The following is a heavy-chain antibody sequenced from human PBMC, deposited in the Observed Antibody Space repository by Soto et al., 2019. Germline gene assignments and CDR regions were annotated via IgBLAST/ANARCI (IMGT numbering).Heavy chain of an antibody. CDR3: ARVRGYCISNSCYPDWFDP. V-gene: IGHV4-59*01. CDR2: IYYSGST. D-gene: IGHD2-2*01. Sequence: PSETLSLTCTVSGGSISSYYWSWIRQPPGKGLEWIGYIYYSGSTNYNPSLKSRVTISVDTSKNQFSLKLSSVTAADTAVYYCARVRGYCISNSCYPDWFDPWGQGTLVTVSS. CDR1: GGSISSYY. J-gene: IGHJ5*02.